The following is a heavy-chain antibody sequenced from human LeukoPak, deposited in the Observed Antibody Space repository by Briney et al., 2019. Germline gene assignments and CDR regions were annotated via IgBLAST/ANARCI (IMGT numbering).Heavy chain of an antibody. CDR2: ISSSGSTI. V-gene: IGHV3-48*03. CDR1: GFTFSSYE. D-gene: IGHD3-22*01. Sequence: PGGSLRLSCAASGFTFSSYEMNWVRQAPGKGLEWVSYISSSGSTIYYAESVKGRFTISRDNAKNSLYLQMNSLRAEYTAVYYCARAISGYYYDSSGYYYFDYWGQGTLVTVSS. J-gene: IGHJ4*02. CDR3: ARAISGYYYDSSGYYYFDY.